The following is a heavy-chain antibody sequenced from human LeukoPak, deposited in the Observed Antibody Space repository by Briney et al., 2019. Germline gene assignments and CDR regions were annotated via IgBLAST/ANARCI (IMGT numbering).Heavy chain of an antibody. J-gene: IGHJ5*02. CDR3: ARDEAS. CDR1: GGSMSNYY. CDR2: IYTNGRT. V-gene: IGHV4-4*07. Sequence: SETLSLTCAVSGGSMSNYYWTWFRQPAGKGLEWIWRIYTNGRTRYNPSLKSRVTMSVDTSKNQVSMNLRSVTAADTAVYYCARDEASWGQGALVTVSS.